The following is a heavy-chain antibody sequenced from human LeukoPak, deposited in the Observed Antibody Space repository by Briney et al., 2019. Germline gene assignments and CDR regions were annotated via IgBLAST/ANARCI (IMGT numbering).Heavy chain of an antibody. CDR2: INSSGGST. Sequence: GGSLRLSCAASEFTFSNYGMSWVRQAPGKGLEWVSGINSSGGSTYYADSVKGRFTISRGNSKNTLYLQMNSLRAEDTAVYYCAKVDSTGYWGQGTLVTVSS. D-gene: IGHD1-1*01. CDR3: AKVDSTGY. CDR1: EFTFSNYG. V-gene: IGHV3-23*01. J-gene: IGHJ4*02.